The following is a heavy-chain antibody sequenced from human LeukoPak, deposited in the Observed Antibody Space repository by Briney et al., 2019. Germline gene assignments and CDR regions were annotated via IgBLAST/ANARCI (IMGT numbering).Heavy chain of an antibody. J-gene: IGHJ4*02. CDR1: GYTFTGYY. V-gene: IGHV1-2*02. Sequence: WASVKVSCKASGYTFTGYYMHWVRQAPGQGLEWMGWINPNSYGTNYAQKFQGRVTMTGDTSISTAYMELSRLRSDDTAVYYCARGGRVTTVVTLLDYWGQGTLVTVSS. CDR3: ARGGRVTTVVTLLDY. CDR2: INPNSYGT. D-gene: IGHD4-23*01.